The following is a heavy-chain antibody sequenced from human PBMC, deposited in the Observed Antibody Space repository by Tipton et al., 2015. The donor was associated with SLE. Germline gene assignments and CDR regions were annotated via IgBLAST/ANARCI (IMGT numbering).Heavy chain of an antibody. Sequence: GSLRLSCAASGFTFSNYWMHWVRQAPGKGLVWVSRINSYGGTTTYAGSVKGRFTISRDNAKNTLYLQMNSLRAEDTAVYYCARGEGVTTATHDYWGQGTLVTVSS. CDR3: ARGEGVTTATHDY. CDR1: GFTFSNYW. V-gene: IGHV3-74*01. D-gene: IGHD4-17*01. CDR2: INSYGGTT. J-gene: IGHJ4*02.